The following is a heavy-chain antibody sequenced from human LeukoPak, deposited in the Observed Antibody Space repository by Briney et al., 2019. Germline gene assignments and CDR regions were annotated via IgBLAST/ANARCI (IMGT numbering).Heavy chain of an antibody. J-gene: IGHJ4*02. CDR2: ISSSVSTI. Sequence: GGSLRLSCAASGFTFSSYEMNWVRQAPGKGLEWVSYISSSVSTIYYADSVKGRFTSSRDNSKNTLYLQMNSLRAEDTAVYYCAKDLGAAGYVSLDYWGQGTLVTVSS. CDR1: GFTFSSYE. D-gene: IGHD6-13*01. CDR3: AKDLGAAGYVSLDY. V-gene: IGHV3-48*03.